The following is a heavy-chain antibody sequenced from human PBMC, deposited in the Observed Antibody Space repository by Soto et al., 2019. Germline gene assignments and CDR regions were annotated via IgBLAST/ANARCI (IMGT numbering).Heavy chain of an antibody. V-gene: IGHV3-53*04. J-gene: IGHJ6*02. D-gene: IGHD2-21*02. CDR2: IYSGGST. CDR1: GFTVSSNY. CDR3: ARYRSGYCGGACYSNYYYGMGV. Sequence: EVQLVESGGGLVQPGGSLRLSCAASGFTVSSNYMSWVRQAPGKGLEWVSVIYSGGSTYYADSVKGRFTISRHNSKNTLYLQMNSLRAEDTAVYYCARYRSGYCGGACYSNYYYGMGVWGQGTTVTVSS.